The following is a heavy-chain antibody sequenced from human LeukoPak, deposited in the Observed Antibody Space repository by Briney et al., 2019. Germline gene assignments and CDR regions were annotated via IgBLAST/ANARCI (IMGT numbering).Heavy chain of an antibody. Sequence: GGSLRLSCAASGFTSSSYWMHWVRQAPGKGLVWVSRINSDGSSTSYADSVKGRFTISRDNAKNTLYLQMNSLRAEDTAVYYCARGERSYGSGSYSSDYWGQGTLVTVSS. V-gene: IGHV3-74*01. CDR1: GFTSSSYW. D-gene: IGHD3-10*01. CDR3: ARGERSYGSGSYSSDY. CDR2: INSDGSST. J-gene: IGHJ4*02.